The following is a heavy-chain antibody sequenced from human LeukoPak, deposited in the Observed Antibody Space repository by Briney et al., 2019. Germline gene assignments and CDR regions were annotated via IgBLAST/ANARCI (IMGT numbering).Heavy chain of an antibody. CDR1: GYTFTGYY. J-gene: IGHJ5*02. Sequence: ASVKVSCKASGYTFTGYYMHWVRQAPGQGLEWMGWINPNSGGTNYAQKFQGRVAMTRDTSISTAYMELSRLRSDDTAVYYCARAQYSFDRGSCFAPWGQGTLVTVSS. D-gene: IGHD1-26*01. CDR2: INPNSGGT. CDR3: ARAQYSFDRGSCFAP. V-gene: IGHV1-2*02.